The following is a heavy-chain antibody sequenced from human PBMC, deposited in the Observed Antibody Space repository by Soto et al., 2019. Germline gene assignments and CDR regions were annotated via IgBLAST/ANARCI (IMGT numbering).Heavy chain of an antibody. Sequence: ASVKVSCKASGYTFTSYGIIWVRQAPGQGLEWMGWISAYNGNTNYAQKLQGRVTMTTDTSTSTAYMELRSLRSDDTAVYYCARGIHIVVVPAASDAFDIWGQGTMVTVSS. CDR1: GYTFTSYG. V-gene: IGHV1-18*01. CDR2: ISAYNGNT. D-gene: IGHD2-2*01. J-gene: IGHJ3*02. CDR3: ARGIHIVVVPAASDAFDI.